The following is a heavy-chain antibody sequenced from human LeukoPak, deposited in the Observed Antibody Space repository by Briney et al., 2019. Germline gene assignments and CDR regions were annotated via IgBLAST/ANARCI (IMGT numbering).Heavy chain of an antibody. CDR1: GGSISSYY. CDR3: ARASSSWFRFGY. CDR2: IYYSGST. J-gene: IGHJ4*02. V-gene: IGHV4-59*01. Sequence: SETLSLTCTVSGGSISSYYWSWIRQPPGKGLEWIGYIYYSGSTNYNPSLKSRVTISVDTSKNQFSLKLSFVTAADTAVYYCARASSSWFRFGYWGQGTLVTVSS. D-gene: IGHD6-13*01.